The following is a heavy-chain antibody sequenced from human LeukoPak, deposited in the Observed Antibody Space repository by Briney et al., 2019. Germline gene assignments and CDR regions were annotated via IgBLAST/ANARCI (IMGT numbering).Heavy chain of an antibody. CDR3: ARQRDNLTGYYPPPNWFDP. CDR2: IYPGDSDT. V-gene: IGHV5-51*01. D-gene: IGHD3-9*01. J-gene: IGHJ5*02. Sequence: GESLKISCKGSGYSFTSYWIGWVRQMPGKGLEWMGIIYPGDSDTRYSPSFQGQVTISADKSISTAYLQWSSLKASDTAMYYCARQRDNLTGYYPPPNWFDPWGQGTLVTVSS. CDR1: GYSFTSYW.